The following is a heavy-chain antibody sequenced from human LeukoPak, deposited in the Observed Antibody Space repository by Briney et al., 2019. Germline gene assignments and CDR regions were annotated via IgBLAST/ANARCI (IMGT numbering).Heavy chain of an antibody. V-gene: IGHV1-18*01. D-gene: IGHD2-21*02. CDR3: ARDYCTRGGDCYKEDLFDP. CDR1: GYTFGIYG. Sequence: ASVKVSCKASGYTFGIYGISWVRQAPGQGLEWMAWISPYDGDTNYAQKFEGRITMTTETSTNTAYMELRSLRSDDTAIYYCARDYCTRGGDCYKEDLFDPWGQGTLVTVSA. J-gene: IGHJ5*02. CDR2: ISPYDGDT.